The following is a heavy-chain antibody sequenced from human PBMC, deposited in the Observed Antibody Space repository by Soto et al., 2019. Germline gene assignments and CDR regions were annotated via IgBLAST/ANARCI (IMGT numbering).Heavy chain of an antibody. CDR3: ARDDRVAQILPFDY. CDR1: GITFSSYS. CDR2: ISSSSSYI. Sequence: GGCMRLSCAASGITFSSYSMNWVRQAPGKGLEWVSSISSSSSYIYYADSVKGRFTISRDNAKNSLYLQMNSLRAEDTVVYYCARDDRVAQILPFDYWGQGTLVTVSS. D-gene: IGHD5-12*01. J-gene: IGHJ4*02. V-gene: IGHV3-21*01.